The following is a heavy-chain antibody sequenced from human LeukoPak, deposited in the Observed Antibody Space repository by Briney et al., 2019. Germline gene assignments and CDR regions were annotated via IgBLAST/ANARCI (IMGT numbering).Heavy chain of an antibody. D-gene: IGHD3-22*01. J-gene: IGHJ4*02. CDR3: ARESKPPTYYYDSSGYYYAMDY. CDR2: IIPILGIA. CDR1: GGTFSSYA. V-gene: IGHV1-69*04. Sequence: SVKVSRKASGGTFSSYAISWVRQAPGQGLEWMGRIIPILGIANYAQKFQGRVTITADKSTSTAYMELSSLRSEDTAVYYCARESKPPTYYYDSSGYYYAMDYWGQGTLVTVSS.